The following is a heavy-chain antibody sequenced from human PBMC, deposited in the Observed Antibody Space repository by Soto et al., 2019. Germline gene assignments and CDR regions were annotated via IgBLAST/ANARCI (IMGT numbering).Heavy chain of an antibody. V-gene: IGHV3-30*03. CDR2: ITNNGSNK. CDR3: ARDNDIVATHDY. Sequence: RLSCAASGFTFSSYGMHWVRQAPGKGLEWVAVITNNGSNKYYADSVKGRFTISRDNAKNTLYLQMNSLRDEDTAVYYCARDNDIVATHDYWGQGTLVTVSS. CDR1: GFTFSSYG. D-gene: IGHD5-12*01. J-gene: IGHJ4*02.